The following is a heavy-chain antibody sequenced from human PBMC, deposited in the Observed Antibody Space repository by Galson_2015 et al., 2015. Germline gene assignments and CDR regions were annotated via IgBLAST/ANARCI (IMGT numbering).Heavy chain of an antibody. CDR2: IHDSVNT. CDR3: ARGTGGGGFDH. V-gene: IGHV4-59*01. CDR1: GGSISSYY. J-gene: IGHJ5*02. D-gene: IGHD1-1*01. Sequence: ETLSLTCTVSGGSISSYYWNWIRPAPGKGLEWIGYIHDSVNTKYNPSLKSRVTISVDRSKNQFSLKVTSVTAAGTAVYYCARGTGGGGFDHWGQGTLVTVSS.